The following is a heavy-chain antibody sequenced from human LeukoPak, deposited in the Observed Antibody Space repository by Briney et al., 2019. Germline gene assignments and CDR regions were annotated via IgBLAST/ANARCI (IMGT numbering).Heavy chain of an antibody. CDR3: ARSLFKGPAAITVMDV. Sequence: PGGSLRLSCAASGFTFSSYWMSWVRQAPGKGLEWVANIKQDGSEKYYVDSVKGRFTISRDNAKNSLYLQMNSLRAEDTAVYYCARSLFKGPAAITVMDVWGKGTTVTVSS. CDR1: GFTFSSYW. J-gene: IGHJ6*03. D-gene: IGHD2-2*01. CDR2: IKQDGSEK. V-gene: IGHV3-7*01.